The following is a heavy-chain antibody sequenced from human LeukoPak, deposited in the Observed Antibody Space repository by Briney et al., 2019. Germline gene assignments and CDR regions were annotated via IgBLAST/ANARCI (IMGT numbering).Heavy chain of an antibody. Sequence: GGSLTLSCAGYGFTFGNYWMAWVRQAPGKGLEWVANIKEDGSEKYYLDSVEGRFTISRDNAKSSVYLQMNSLRAEDTAVYYCAGRIFDIWGQGTRVTVSS. J-gene: IGHJ3*02. V-gene: IGHV3-7*01. CDR1: GFTFGNYW. CDR2: IKEDGSEK. CDR3: AGRIFDI.